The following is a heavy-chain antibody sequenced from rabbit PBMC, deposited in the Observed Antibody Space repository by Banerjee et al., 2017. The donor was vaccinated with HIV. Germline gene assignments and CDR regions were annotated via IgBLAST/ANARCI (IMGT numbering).Heavy chain of an antibody. D-gene: IGHD2-1*01. J-gene: IGHJ3*01. CDR2: IYVGDGNT. Sequence: QSLEESGGDLVKPGASLTLTCTASGFSFSDNYYMCWVRQAPGKGLEWIGCIYVGDGNTYYASWMNGRFTISSHNAQNTVSLQMNSLTAADTATYFCVREPFYGGYHLWGQGTLVTVS. CDR1: GFSFSDNYY. CDR3: VREPFYGGYHL. V-gene: IGHV1S40*01.